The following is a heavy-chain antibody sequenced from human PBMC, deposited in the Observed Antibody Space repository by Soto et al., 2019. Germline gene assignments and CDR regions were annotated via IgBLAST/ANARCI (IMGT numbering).Heavy chain of an antibody. D-gene: IGHD6-13*01. CDR2: IYYSGST. V-gene: IGHV4-59*01. J-gene: IGHJ4*02. Sequence: PSETLSLTCTVSGGFIWGWIRQSPDKGLEWIGYIYYSGSTNYNPSLKSRVTKSVDTSKNQFSLKLSSVTAVDTAVYYCARGSTGYSSSWYRYWGQGTLVTVSS. CDR3: ARGSTGYSSSWYRY. CDR1: GGFI.